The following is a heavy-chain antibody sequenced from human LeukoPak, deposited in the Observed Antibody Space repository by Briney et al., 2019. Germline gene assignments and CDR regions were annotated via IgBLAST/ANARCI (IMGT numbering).Heavy chain of an antibody. CDR2: ISGSGGST. D-gene: IGHD6-19*01. CDR1: GFTFSSYA. CDR3: AKDWCSSGCGTTRERAMDV. J-gene: IGHJ6*02. V-gene: IGHV3-23*01. Sequence: PGGSLRLSCAASGFTFSSYAMSWVRQAPGKGLEWVSAISGSGGSTYYADSVKGRFTISRDNSKNTLYLQMNSLRAEDTAVYYCAKDWCSSGCGTTRERAMDVWGQGTTVTVSS.